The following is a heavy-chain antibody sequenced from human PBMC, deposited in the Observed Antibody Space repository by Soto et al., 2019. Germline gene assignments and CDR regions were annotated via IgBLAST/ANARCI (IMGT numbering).Heavy chain of an antibody. Sequence: QVQLQESGPGLVKASETLSLTCTVSGGSISHYFWSWIRQPPGKGLEWIAFIYDSGSTNYNPSLKSPISASVDRSKNQFSLKLNSVTAADTAVYYCARGWSSSWPYWGQGALVTVSS. V-gene: IGHV4-59*01. CDR1: GGSISHYF. CDR2: IYDSGST. CDR3: ARGWSSSWPY. J-gene: IGHJ4*02. D-gene: IGHD6-13*01.